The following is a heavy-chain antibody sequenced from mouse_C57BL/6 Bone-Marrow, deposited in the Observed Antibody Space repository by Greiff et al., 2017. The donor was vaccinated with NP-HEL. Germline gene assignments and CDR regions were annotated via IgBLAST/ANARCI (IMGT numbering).Heavy chain of an antibody. CDR1: GFTFSSYG. CDR2: ISSGGSYT. V-gene: IGHV5-6*01. D-gene: IGHD2-5*01. J-gene: IGHJ2*01. Sequence: EVQLVESGGDLVKPGGSLKLSCAASGFTFSSYGMSWVRQTPDKRLEWVATISSGGSYTYYPDSVKGRFTISRDNAKNTLYLQMSSLKSEDTAMYYCARHSAYYSNQYYFDYWGQGTTLTVSS. CDR3: ARHSAYYSNQYYFDY.